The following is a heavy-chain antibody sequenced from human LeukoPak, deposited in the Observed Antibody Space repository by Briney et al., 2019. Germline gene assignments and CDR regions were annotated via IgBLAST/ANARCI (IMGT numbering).Heavy chain of an antibody. CDR1: GFTFSSYG. V-gene: IGHV3-30*02. J-gene: IGHJ4*02. CDR2: IRYDGSNK. D-gene: IGHD6-13*01. Sequence: GGSLRLSCAASGFTFSSYGMHWARQAPGKGLEWVAFIRYDGSNKYYADSVKGRFTISRDNSKNTLYLQMNSLRAEDTAVYYCAKDASWYGEYFDYWGQGTLVTVSS. CDR3: AKDASWYGEYFDY.